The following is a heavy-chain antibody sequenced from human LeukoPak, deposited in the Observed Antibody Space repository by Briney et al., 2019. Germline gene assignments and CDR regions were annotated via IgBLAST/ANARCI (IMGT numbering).Heavy chain of an antibody. V-gene: IGHV1-69*05. D-gene: IGHD3-22*01. CDR3: ARDTTPPFWYDSSGYYSDY. Sequence: ASVKVSCKASGGTFSSYAISWVRQAPGQGLEWMGGIIPIFGTANYAQKFQGRVTITTDESTSTAYMELSSLRSEDTAVYYCARDTTPPFWYDSSGYYSDYWGQGTPVTVSS. J-gene: IGHJ4*02. CDR1: GGTFSSYA. CDR2: IIPIFGTA.